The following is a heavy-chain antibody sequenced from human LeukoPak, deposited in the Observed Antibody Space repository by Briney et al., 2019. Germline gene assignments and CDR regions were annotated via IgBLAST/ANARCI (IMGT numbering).Heavy chain of an antibody. CDR3: ARDKTGYYYYYMDV. D-gene: IGHD1-14*01. CDR2: ISSSRSTR. V-gene: IGHV3-48*04. Sequence: GGSLRLSCAASGFTFSSYSMNCVRQAPGKGLEWGSYISSSRSTRYYADSVKGRFTISRDNAKNSLYLQRNSLRAEYTAVYYCARDKTGYYYYYMDVWGNGTTVTVSS. CDR1: GFTFSSYS. J-gene: IGHJ6*03.